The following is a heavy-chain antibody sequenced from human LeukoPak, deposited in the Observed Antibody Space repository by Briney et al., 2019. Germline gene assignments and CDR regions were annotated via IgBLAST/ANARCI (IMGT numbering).Heavy chain of an antibody. CDR3: ARDQNSVLAPDY. Sequence: ASVKVSCKASGYTFTSYYMHWVRQAPGQGLEWMGIINPSGGSTSYAQKFQGRVTMTRDTSTSTVYMELSGLRSEDTAVYYCARDQNSVLAPDYWGQGTLVTVSS. CDR1: GYTFTSYY. V-gene: IGHV1-46*01. D-gene: IGHD2-8*01. CDR2: INPSGGST. J-gene: IGHJ4*02.